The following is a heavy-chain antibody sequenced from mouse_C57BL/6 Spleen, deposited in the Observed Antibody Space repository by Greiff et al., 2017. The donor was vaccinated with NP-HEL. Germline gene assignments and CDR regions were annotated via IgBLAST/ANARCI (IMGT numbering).Heavy chain of an antibody. Sequence: QVHLQQSGPELVKPGASVKISCKASGYAFSSSWMNWVKQRPGKGLEWIGRIYPGDGDTNYNGKFKGKATLTADKSSSTAYMQLSSLTSEDSAVYFCAIYYDYEGVFAYWGQGTLVTVSA. V-gene: IGHV1-82*01. CDR3: AIYYDYEGVFAY. J-gene: IGHJ3*01. D-gene: IGHD2-4*01. CDR1: GYAFSSSW. CDR2: IYPGDGDT.